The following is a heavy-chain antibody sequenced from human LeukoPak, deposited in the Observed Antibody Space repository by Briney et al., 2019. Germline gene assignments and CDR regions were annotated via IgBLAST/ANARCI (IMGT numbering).Heavy chain of an antibody. Sequence: ASVKVSXKASGGTFGSYAISWVRQAPGQGLEWMGGIIPIFGTANYAQKFQGRVTITTDESTSTAYMELSSLRSEDTAVYYCARHSGGSNSYYFDYWGQGTLVTVSS. CDR1: GGTFGSYA. CDR2: IIPIFGTA. D-gene: IGHD2-15*01. CDR3: ARHSGGSNSYYFDY. J-gene: IGHJ4*02. V-gene: IGHV1-69*05.